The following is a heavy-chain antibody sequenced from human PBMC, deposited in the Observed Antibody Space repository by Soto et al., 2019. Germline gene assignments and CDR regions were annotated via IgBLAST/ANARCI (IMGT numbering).Heavy chain of an antibody. CDR1: GFTFSTYP. V-gene: IGHV3-23*01. CDR3: AKPPVITASYYYYDMDV. Sequence: EAQLSESGGGLVQPGGSLRLSCAAPGFTFSTYPMSWVRQAPGKGLEWVSGISGSGISTYYADSVKGRFTISRDNSKNTVFLQMNSLRAEDTAVYYCAKPPVITASYYYYDMDVWGQGTTVTVSS. D-gene: IGHD4-4*01. J-gene: IGHJ6*02. CDR2: ISGSGIST.